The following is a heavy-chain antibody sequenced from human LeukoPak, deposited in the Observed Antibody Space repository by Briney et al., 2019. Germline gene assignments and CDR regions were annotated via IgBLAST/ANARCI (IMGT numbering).Heavy chain of an antibody. V-gene: IGHV3-23*01. CDR3: WKGHRFTSGSQSVDY. CDR1: GFTFSTYG. D-gene: IGHD5-12*01. CDR2: ISGSGGGI. Sequence: PGGSLRLSCAASGFTFSTYGLNWVRQAPGKGLEWVSGISGSGGGIYYADSVKGRFTMSRDNSKNTIYLQMNSLRAEDTALYYCWKGHRFTSGSQSVDYWGQGTLVTVSS. J-gene: IGHJ4*02.